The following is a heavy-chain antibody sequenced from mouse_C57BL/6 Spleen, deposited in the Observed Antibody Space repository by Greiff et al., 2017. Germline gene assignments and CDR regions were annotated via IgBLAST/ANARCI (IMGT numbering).Heavy chain of an antibody. D-gene: IGHD4-1*01. CDR3: ARLGRLYAMDY. CDR2: ISYSGST. J-gene: IGHJ4*01. CDR1: GYSITSGYD. V-gene: IGHV3-1*01. Sequence: EVKLMESGPGMVKPSQSLSLTCTVTGYSITSGYDWHWIRHFPGNKLEWMGYISYSGSTNYNPSLKSRISITHDTSKNHFFLKLNSVTTEDTATYYCARLGRLYAMDYWGQGTSVTVSS.